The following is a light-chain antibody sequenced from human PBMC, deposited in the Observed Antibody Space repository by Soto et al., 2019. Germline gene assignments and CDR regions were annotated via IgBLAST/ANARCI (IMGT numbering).Light chain of an antibody. CDR2: EGT. CDR3: CSYAGSGTYV. Sequence: ALAQPASVSGSPGQSITISCTGTSSDIGSYNLVSWYQQNPGKAPKLIICEGTKRPSGVSNRFSGSKSGNTASLAISGLQAEDEADYYCCSYAGSGTYVFGSGTKVT. J-gene: IGLJ1*01. V-gene: IGLV2-23*01. CDR1: SSDIGSYNL.